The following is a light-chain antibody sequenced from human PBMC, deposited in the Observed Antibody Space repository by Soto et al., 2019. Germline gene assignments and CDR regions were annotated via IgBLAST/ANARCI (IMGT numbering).Light chain of an antibody. CDR3: QHYNGYRWT. Sequence: DIQMTHSPSTLSASLGDRVTITCRASQSVSNWLAWYQQKPGKAPKILIYKASSLESGVPSRFSGSGSGTEFTLTISSLRPDDFATYYCQHYNGYRWTFGQGTKVDIK. CDR2: KAS. CDR1: QSVSNW. V-gene: IGKV1-5*03. J-gene: IGKJ1*01.